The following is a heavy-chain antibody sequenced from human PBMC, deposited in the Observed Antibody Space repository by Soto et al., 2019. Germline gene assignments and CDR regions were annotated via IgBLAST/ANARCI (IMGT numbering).Heavy chain of an antibody. J-gene: IGHJ6*02. V-gene: IGHV3-7*03. D-gene: IGHD3-16*02. CDR1: GLTCSKYW. Sequence: EMQLVESGGGLVQPGGSLRLSCAASGLTCSKYWMTWVRQAPGKGLEWVANIKHDGSEQYYVGSVKGRFAISRDNAKNSLFLQMNSLRAEDTAVYYCASVPGSPGYHGLDVWGQGTTFTVSS. CDR2: IKHDGSEQ. CDR3: ASVPGSPGYHGLDV.